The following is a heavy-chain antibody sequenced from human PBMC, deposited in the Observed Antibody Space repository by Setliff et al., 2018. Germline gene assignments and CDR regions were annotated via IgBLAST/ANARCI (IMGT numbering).Heavy chain of an antibody. CDR1: RGTFRSYG. V-gene: IGHV1-69*05. Sequence: SVKVSCKASRGTFRSYGISWVRQAPGQGLEWMGGIIPNFGTTSYAQKFQGRVTITTDESTNTAYMELSSLRSDDTALYYCVRGQGPRTVVAIPFDHWGQGTLVTVSS. J-gene: IGHJ4*02. CDR3: VRGQGPRTVVAIPFDH. D-gene: IGHD3-22*01. CDR2: IIPNFGTT.